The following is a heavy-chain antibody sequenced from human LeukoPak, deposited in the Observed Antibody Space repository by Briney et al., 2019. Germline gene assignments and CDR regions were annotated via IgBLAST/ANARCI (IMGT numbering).Heavy chain of an antibody. D-gene: IGHD5-24*01. CDR1: GFTFSSYS. CDR2: ISSSSSTI. J-gene: IGHJ4*02. CDR3: ARDGEDGYNHFDY. V-gene: IGHV3-48*01. Sequence: PGGSLRLSCVASGFTFSSYSMNWVRQAPGKGLEWVSYISSSSSTIYYADSVKGRFTISRDNAKNSLYLQMNSLRAEDTAVYYCARDGEDGYNHFDYWGQGTLVTVSS.